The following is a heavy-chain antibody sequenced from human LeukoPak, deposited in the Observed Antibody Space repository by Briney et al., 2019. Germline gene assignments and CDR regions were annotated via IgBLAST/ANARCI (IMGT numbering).Heavy chain of an antibody. D-gene: IGHD4-17*01. CDR3: AKDVDYGDYVVY. CDR1: GFIFSSYA. Sequence: GGSLRLSCAASGFIFSSYAMNWVRQAPGKGLEWVSAISGSATTTYYADSVKGRFTISRDNSKNTLYLQMNSLRAEDTAIYYCAKDVDYGDYVVYWGQGTLVTVSS. CDR2: ISGSATTT. V-gene: IGHV3-23*01. J-gene: IGHJ4*02.